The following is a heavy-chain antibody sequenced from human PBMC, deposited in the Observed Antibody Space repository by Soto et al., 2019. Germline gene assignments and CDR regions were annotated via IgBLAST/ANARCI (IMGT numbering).Heavy chain of an antibody. CDR1: GYRFTSYW. Sequence: VESLKIHCKGSGYRFTSYWIRWVRQMPGKGLEWMGIIYPGDSDTRYSPSFQGQVTISADKSISTAYLQWSSLKASDTAMYYCERSRNKGAFDIWGQGTMVNVSS. V-gene: IGHV5-51*01. CDR2: IYPGDSDT. J-gene: IGHJ3*02. CDR3: ERSRNKGAFDI.